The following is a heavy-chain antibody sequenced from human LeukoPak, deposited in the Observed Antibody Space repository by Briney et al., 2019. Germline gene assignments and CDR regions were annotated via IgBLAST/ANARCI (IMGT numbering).Heavy chain of an antibody. V-gene: IGHV3-23*01. J-gene: IGHJ4*02. CDR1: GFTFSSYA. CDR3: AKDSSGRYALAHFDY. D-gene: IGHD1-26*01. CDR2: ISGSGGST. Sequence: GGSLRLSCAASGFTFSSYAMSWVRQAPGKGLEWVSAISGSGGSTYYAASVKGRFTISRDNSKNTLYLQMNSLRAEDTAVYYCAKDSSGRYALAHFDYWGQGTPVTVSS.